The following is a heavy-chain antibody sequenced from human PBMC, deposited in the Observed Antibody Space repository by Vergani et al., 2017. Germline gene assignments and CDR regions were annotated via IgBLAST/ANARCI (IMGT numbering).Heavy chain of an antibody. V-gene: IGHV4-59*02. CDR1: GASVNSYY. CDR2: VSFRGDT. J-gene: IGHJ6*02. CDR3: ARAGTRYFDWLFPRYYGMDV. D-gene: IGHD3-9*01. Sequence: QVKLQESGPGLVKPSETLSLTCTVSGASVNSYYWSWIRQPPGKGLEWMGYVSFRGDTLYDPSVKGRMTISLNTSSNQFSLSLTSVTAADTSVYYCARAGTRYFDWLFPRYYGMDVWGQGTTVTVYS.